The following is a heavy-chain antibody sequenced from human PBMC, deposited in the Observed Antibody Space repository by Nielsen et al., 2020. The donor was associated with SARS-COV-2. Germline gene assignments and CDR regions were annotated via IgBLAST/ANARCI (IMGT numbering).Heavy chain of an antibody. J-gene: IGHJ4*02. CDR2: ISSSSSYI. V-gene: IGHV3-21*01. CDR1: GFTFSSYS. D-gene: IGHD3-22*01. Sequence: GGSLRLSCAASGFTFSSYSMNWVRQAPGKGLEWVSSISSSSSYIYYADSVKGRFTISRDNAKNSLYPQMNSLRAEDTAVYYCARDADYYDSSGSIAPFDYWGQGTLVTVSS. CDR3: ARDADYYDSSGSIAPFDY.